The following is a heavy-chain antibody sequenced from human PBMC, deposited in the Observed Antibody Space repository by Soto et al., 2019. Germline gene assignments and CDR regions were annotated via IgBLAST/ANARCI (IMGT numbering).Heavy chain of an antibody. V-gene: IGHV3-23*01. CDR1: GFTFSSYA. CDR3: AKKGCSSTSCYAKYERNAEYFQH. D-gene: IGHD2-2*01. Sequence: ESGGGLVQPGGSLRLSCAASGFTFSSYAMSWVRQAPGKGLEWVSAISGSGGSTYYADSVKGRFTISRDNSKNTLYLQMNSLRAEDTAVNYCAKKGCSSTSCYAKYERNAEYFQHWGQGTLVTVSS. J-gene: IGHJ1*01. CDR2: ISGSGGST.